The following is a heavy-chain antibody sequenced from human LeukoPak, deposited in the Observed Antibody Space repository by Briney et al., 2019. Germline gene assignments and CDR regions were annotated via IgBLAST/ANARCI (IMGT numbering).Heavy chain of an antibody. Sequence: QPSETLSLTCAVYGGSFSDYYWNWIRQSPGKGLEWIGEINHTGTTNYNPSLKSPVTISVDTSKNKFSLKLSSVTAADTAVYYCARVRLREYDYVWGSYRPSFDYWGQGTLVTVSS. CDR3: ARVRLREYDYVWGSYRPSFDY. V-gene: IGHV4-34*01. J-gene: IGHJ4*02. CDR2: INHTGTT. D-gene: IGHD3-16*02. CDR1: GGSFSDYY.